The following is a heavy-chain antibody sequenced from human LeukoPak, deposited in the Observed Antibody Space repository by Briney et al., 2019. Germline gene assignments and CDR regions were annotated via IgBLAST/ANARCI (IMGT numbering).Heavy chain of an antibody. Sequence: GRSRRLSCPASGFTFSSYGMHWVRQAPGKGRGWVAVISSDVSNKYYADSVKGQFPISRHNYKNPLYLQMNSLRAEDMAVYYSATEVTVTTPNFDYWGQGTLVTVSS. CDR2: ISSDVSNK. V-gene: IGHV3-30*03. D-gene: IGHD4-17*01. J-gene: IGHJ4*02. CDR3: ATEVTVTTPNFDY. CDR1: GFTFSSYG.